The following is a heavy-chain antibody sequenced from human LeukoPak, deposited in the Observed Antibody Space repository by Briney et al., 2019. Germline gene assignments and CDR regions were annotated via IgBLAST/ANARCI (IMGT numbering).Heavy chain of an antibody. Sequence: ASVKVSRKASGYTFTCYYMHWVRQAPGQGLEWMGWINPNSGGTNYAQKFQGRVTMTRDTSISTAYMELSRLRSDDTAVYYCARGLVGATYYFDYWGQGTLVTVSS. CDR1: GYTFTCYY. CDR3: ARGLVGATYYFDY. J-gene: IGHJ4*02. V-gene: IGHV1-2*02. CDR2: INPNSGGT. D-gene: IGHD1-26*01.